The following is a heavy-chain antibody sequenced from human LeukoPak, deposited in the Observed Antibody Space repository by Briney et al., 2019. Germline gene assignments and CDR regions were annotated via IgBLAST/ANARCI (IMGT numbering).Heavy chain of an antibody. CDR2: IQSSGST. J-gene: IGHJ4*02. V-gene: IGHV4-59*01. D-gene: IGHD3-16*01. CDR3: ARGAGLFGGYLDS. Sequence: SETLSLTCTVSSDSINNNFWNWIRQPPWKRLEWIGYIQSSGSTNYSPFLKGRLTMSVDTSKNQFSLRLTSVTAADTAIYYCARGAGLFGGYLDSWGQGTLVTVSS. CDR1: SDSINNNF.